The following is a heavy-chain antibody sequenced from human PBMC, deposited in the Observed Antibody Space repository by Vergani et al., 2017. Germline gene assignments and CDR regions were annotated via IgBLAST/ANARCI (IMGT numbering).Heavy chain of an antibody. CDR2: IIPILGIA. Sequence: QVQLVQSGAEVKKPGASVKVSCKASGYTFTGYYMHWVRQAPGQGLEWMGRIIPILGIANYAQKFQGRVTITADKSTSTAYMELSSLRSEDTAVYYCARDGLGMTTVTIFDYWGQGTLVTVSS. D-gene: IGHD4-11*01. CDR1: GYTFTGYY. V-gene: IGHV1-69*09. J-gene: IGHJ4*02. CDR3: ARDGLGMTTVTIFDY.